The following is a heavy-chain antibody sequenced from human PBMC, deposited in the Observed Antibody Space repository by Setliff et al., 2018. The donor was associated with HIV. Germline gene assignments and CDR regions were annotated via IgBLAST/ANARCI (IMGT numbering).Heavy chain of an antibody. D-gene: IGHD2-2*02. J-gene: IGHJ2*01. V-gene: IGHV3-7*01. CDR1: GFTFSSYW. CDR3: ARDGVRIVVVPAAIGWYFDL. CDR2: IKQDESEK. Sequence: PGGSLRLSCAASGFTFSSYWMGWVRQAPGKGLEWVANIKQDESEKYYADSVKGRFTISRDNSKNTLYLQMNSLRAEDTAVYYCARDGVRIVVVPAAIGWYFDLWGRGTLVTVSS.